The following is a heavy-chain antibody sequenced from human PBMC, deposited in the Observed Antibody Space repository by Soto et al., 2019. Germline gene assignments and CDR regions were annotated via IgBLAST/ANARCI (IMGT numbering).Heavy chain of an antibody. CDR2: INAGNGNT. Sequence: ASVKVSCKASGYTFTSYAMHWVRQAPGQRLEWMGWINAGNGNTKYSQKFQGRVTITRDTSASTAYMELSSLRSEDTAVYYCARGIVLMVYAISWFDPWGQGTLVTVSS. D-gene: IGHD2-8*01. J-gene: IGHJ5*02. V-gene: IGHV1-3*01. CDR3: ARGIVLMVYAISWFDP. CDR1: GYTFTSYA.